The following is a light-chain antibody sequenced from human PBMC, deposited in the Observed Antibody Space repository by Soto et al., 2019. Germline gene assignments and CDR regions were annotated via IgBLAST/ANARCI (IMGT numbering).Light chain of an antibody. V-gene: IGLV1-40*01. CDR1: TPKFGAGYD. Sequence: QAVVTQPPSVSGAPGQRVTISAPGTTPKFGAGYDVPCYQQLQGTAPKLLIYGNSNRPSGVPNRFSGSKSGTSASLAITGLQAADEADYYCQSYDSSLSGWVFGGGTKLTVL. CDR2: GNS. CDR3: QSYDSSLSGWV. J-gene: IGLJ3*02.